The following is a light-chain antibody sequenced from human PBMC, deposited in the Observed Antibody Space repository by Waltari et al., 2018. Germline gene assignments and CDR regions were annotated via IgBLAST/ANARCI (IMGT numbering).Light chain of an antibody. J-gene: IGKJ3*01. CDR1: QSVSYNSDNKNF. Sequence: DIVMTQSPDSLAVSLGERAAINCKSSQSVSYNSDNKNFLALYQQKPGQPPKLLIYWASTRASGVPDRFSGSGSGTEFTLTISSVEAEDVAIYYCQQFYNPLFIFGPGTKVDIK. V-gene: IGKV4-1*01. CDR2: WAS. CDR3: QQFYNPLFI.